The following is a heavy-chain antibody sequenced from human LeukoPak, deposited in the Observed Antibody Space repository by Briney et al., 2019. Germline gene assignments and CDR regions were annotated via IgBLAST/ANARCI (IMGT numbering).Heavy chain of an antibody. J-gene: IGHJ5*02. V-gene: IGHV1-69*04. CDR2: IIPILGIA. CDR3: ARDVRAYQLLFGFDP. D-gene: IGHD2-2*01. CDR1: GGTFSSYA. Sequence: SVKVSCKASGGTFSSYAISWVRQAPGQGLEWMGRIIPILGIANYAQKFQGRVTITADKSTSTAYMELSSLRSEDTAVYYCARDVRAYQLLFGFDPWGQGTLVTVSS.